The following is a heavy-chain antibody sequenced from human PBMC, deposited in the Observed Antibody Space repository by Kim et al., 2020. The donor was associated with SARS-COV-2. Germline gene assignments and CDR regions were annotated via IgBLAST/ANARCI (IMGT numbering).Heavy chain of an antibody. D-gene: IGHD5-12*01. J-gene: IGHJ4*02. CDR2: INRDGSAK. V-gene: IGHV3-7*01. CDR1: QFTFSDYW. Sequence: GGSLRLSCTASQFTFSDYWMYWVRQAPGMGLEWVANINRDGSAKYYMDSVKGRFTISRDNAKNSVSLQMNSLRAEDTAVYYCARGVHSGYDLDYWGQGT. CDR3: ARGVHSGYDLDY.